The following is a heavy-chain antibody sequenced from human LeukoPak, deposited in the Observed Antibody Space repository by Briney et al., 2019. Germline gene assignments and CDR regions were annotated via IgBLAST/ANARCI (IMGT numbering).Heavy chain of an antibody. CDR3: AKQAYCSSTSCYIGRRLDY. J-gene: IGHJ4*02. CDR1: GFTFSSYG. Sequence: PGGTLRLSCAASGFTFSSYGMHWVRQAPGKGLEWVEVIWYDGSNKYYADSVKGRFTISRDNSKNTLYLQMNILRAEDTAVYYCAKQAYCSSTSCYIGRRLDYWGQGTLVTVSS. D-gene: IGHD2-2*02. CDR2: IWYDGSNK. V-gene: IGHV3-33*06.